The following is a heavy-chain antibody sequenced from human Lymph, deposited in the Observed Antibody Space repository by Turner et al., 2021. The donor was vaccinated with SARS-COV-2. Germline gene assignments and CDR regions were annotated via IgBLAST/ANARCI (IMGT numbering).Heavy chain of an antibody. D-gene: IGHD2-21*02. J-gene: IGHJ4*02. V-gene: IGHV3-21*01. CDR2: ITFTSSYI. CDR3: ARGPPDFPYYFDY. CDR1: GFTCSSYS. Sequence: EVQLVESGGGLVKPGGSLRLSCSASGFTCSSYSMNWVRQAPGKGLGWVSSITFTSSYIYYADSVKGRFTISRDNAKNSLYLQMNSLRAEDTAVYYCARGPPDFPYYFDYWGQGTLVTVSS.